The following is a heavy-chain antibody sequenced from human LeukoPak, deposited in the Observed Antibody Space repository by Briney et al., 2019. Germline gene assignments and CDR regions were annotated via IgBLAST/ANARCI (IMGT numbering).Heavy chain of an antibody. V-gene: IGHV3-21*01. CDR1: GFTFSSYS. J-gene: IGHJ5*02. Sequence: GGSLRLSCAASGFTFSSYSMNWVRQAPGKGLEWVSSISSSSSYIYYADSVKGRFTISRDNAKNSLYLQMNSLRAEDTAVYYCARDSEDYDFCSGPPPWGQGTLVTVSS. CDR2: ISSSSSYI. CDR3: ARDSEDYDFCSGPPP. D-gene: IGHD3-3*01.